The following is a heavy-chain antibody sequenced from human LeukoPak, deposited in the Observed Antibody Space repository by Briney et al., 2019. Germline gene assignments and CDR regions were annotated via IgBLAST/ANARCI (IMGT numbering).Heavy chain of an antibody. D-gene: IGHD6-13*01. CDR3: AKAALRGIAAAGTFPDYFDY. CDR2: IRYDGSNK. CDR1: GFTFSSYG. J-gene: IGHJ4*02. V-gene: IGHV3-30*02. Sequence: GGSLRLSCAASGFTFSSYGMHWVRQAPGKGLEWVAFIRYDGSNKYYADSVKGRFTISRDNSKNTLYLQMNSLRAEDTAVYYCAKAALRGIAAAGTFPDYFDYWGQGTLVTVPS.